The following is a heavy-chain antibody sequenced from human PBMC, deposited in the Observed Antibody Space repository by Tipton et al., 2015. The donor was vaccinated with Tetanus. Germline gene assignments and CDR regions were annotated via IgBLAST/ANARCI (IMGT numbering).Heavy chain of an antibody. CDR1: GGSISSYY. V-gene: IGHV4-59*01. D-gene: IGHD2-8*01. J-gene: IGHJ4*02. CDR3: AALTAVFRSSEWVPSNFDY. CDR2: VHYSGST. Sequence: TLSLTCTVSGGSISSYYWTWIRQPPGRGLEWIGYVHYSGSTNYSPSLRSRVTLSVDTSKNQFSLKLSSVTAADTAVYYCAALTAVFRSSEWVPSNFDYWGQGTLVPVAP.